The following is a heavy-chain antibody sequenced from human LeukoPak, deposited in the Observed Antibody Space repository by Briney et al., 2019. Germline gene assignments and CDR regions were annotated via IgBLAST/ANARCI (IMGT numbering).Heavy chain of an antibody. CDR3: ARGVSKYYDFWSGYLGYYMVV. CDR1: GGSFSGYY. CDR2: INHSGST. V-gene: IGHV4-34*01. Sequence: SETLSLTCAVYGGSFSGYYWSWIRQPPGKGLEWIGEINHSGSTNYNPSLKSRVTISVDTSKNQFSLKLSSVTAADTAVYYCARGVSKYYDFWSGYLGYYMVVWGKGTTVTVSS. J-gene: IGHJ6*03. D-gene: IGHD3-3*01.